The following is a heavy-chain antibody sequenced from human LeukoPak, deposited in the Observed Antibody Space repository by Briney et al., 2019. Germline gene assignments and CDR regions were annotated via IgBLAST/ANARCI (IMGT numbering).Heavy chain of an antibody. CDR1: GYTLTELS. D-gene: IGHD2-15*01. J-gene: IGHJ5*02. CDR2: MNPNSGNT. V-gene: IGHV1-8*01. CDR3: ARAGRRPGYWFDP. Sequence: ASVKVSCKVSGYTLTELSMHWVRQATGQGLEWMGWMNPNSGNTGYAQKFQGRVTMTRNTSISTAYMELSSLRSEDTAVYYCARAGRRPGYWFDPWGQGTLVTVSS.